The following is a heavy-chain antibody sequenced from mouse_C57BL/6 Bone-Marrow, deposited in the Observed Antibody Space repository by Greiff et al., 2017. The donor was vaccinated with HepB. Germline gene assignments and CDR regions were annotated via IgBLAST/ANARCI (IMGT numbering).Heavy chain of an antibody. V-gene: IGHV1-62-2*01. CDR3: ARHEDYYGSSFYYFDY. J-gene: IGHJ2*01. Sequence: QVQLQQSGAELVKPGASVKLSCKASGYTFTEYTIHWVKQRSGQGLEWIGWFYPGSGSIKYNEKYKDKATLTADKSSSTVYMELSRLTSEDSAVYFCARHEDYYGSSFYYFDYWGQGTTLTVSS. D-gene: IGHD1-1*01. CDR1: GYTFTEYT. CDR2: FYPGSGSI.